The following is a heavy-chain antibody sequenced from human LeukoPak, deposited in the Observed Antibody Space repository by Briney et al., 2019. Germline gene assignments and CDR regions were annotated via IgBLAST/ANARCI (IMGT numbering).Heavy chain of an antibody. CDR3: ARGRVTMVRGVRGIRYYFDY. CDR2: MNPNSGNT. V-gene: IGHV1-8*01. J-gene: IGHJ4*02. CDR1: GYTFTSYD. Sequence: ASVKVSCKASGYTFTSYDINWVRQATGQGLEWMEWMNPNSGNTGYAQKFQGRVTMTRNTSISTAYMELSSLRSEDTAVYYCARGRVTMVRGVRGIRYYFDYWGQGTLVTVSS. D-gene: IGHD3-10*01.